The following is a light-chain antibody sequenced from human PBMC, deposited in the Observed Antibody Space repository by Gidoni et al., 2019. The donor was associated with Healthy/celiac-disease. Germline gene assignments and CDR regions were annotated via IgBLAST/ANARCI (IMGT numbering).Light chain of an antibody. CDR3: QQYGSSPLYT. CDR2: GAS. J-gene: IGKJ2*01. Sequence: EIVLTQSPGTLSLSPGERATLSCRASQSVSRSYLAWYQQKPGQAPRLLNYGASSRATGIPDRFSGSGSGTDFTLTISRLEPEDFAVYYCQQYGSSPLYTFGQGTKLEIK. CDR1: QSVSRSY. V-gene: IGKV3-20*01.